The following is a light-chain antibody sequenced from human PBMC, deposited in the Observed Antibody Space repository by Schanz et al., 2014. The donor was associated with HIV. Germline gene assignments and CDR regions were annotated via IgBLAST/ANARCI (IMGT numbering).Light chain of an antibody. CDR1: QGIGND. CDR2: AAS. Sequence: DIQMTQSPSSLSASVGDRVTLTCRASQGIGNDLGWYQQRPGKAPKRLIYAASTLQSGVPSRFVGGGSGTEFTLTISGLQPEDFATYYCLHHNTYPRTFGQGTKVEIK. V-gene: IGKV1-17*01. J-gene: IGKJ1*01. CDR3: LHHNTYPRT.